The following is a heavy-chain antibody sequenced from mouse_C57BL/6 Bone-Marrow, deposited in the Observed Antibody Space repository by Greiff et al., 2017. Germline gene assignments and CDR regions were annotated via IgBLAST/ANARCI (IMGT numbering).Heavy chain of an antibody. J-gene: IGHJ2*01. Sequence: VQLKESGAELVKPGASVKLSCKASGYIFTEYTIHWVKQRSGQGLEWIGWFYPGSGSIKYNERFKDKATLTEDRSSNTVYMELSRLTSEDSAVYFCARHERYYDYEGYFDYWGQGTTLTVSS. D-gene: IGHD2-4*01. CDR2: FYPGSGSI. V-gene: IGHV1-62-2*01. CDR3: ARHERYYDYEGYFDY. CDR1: GYIFTEYT.